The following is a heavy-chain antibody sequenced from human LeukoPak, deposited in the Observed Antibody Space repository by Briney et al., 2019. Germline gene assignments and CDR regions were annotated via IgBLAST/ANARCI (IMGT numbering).Heavy chain of an antibody. J-gene: IGHJ5*02. CDR3: ARSGFLEWLPSPFDGFDP. Sequence: PGGSLRLSCAASGFTFSSYGMHWVRQAPGKGLEWVAFIRYDGSNKYYADSVKGRFTISRDNSKNTLYLQMNSLRAEDTAVYYCARSGFLEWLPSPFDGFDPWGQGTLVTVSS. V-gene: IGHV3-30*02. CDR2: IRYDGSNK. CDR1: GFTFSSYG. D-gene: IGHD3-3*01.